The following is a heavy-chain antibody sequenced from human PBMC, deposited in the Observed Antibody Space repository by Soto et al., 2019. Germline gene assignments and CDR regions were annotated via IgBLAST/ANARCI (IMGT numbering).Heavy chain of an antibody. V-gene: IGHV1-3*01. CDR3: AREGAHYTPLDH. J-gene: IGHJ4*02. Sequence: ASVKVSCKASGYTFTDYAIHWVRQAPGQGLEWMGWINVGNGNTGYSRKFQGRVTNARDMSASTAYIEVTSLTSEDTAIYYCAREGAHYTPLDHWGQGTLVTVSS. CDR2: INVGNGNT. CDR1: GYTFTDYA. D-gene: IGHD2-15*01.